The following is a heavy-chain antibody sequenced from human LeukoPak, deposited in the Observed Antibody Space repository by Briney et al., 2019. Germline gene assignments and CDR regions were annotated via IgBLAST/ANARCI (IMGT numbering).Heavy chain of an antibody. Sequence: ASETLSLTCTASGGSVSSGSYYWSWIRQPPGKGLEWIGNIYYSGSTNYNPSLKSRVTISVDTSKNQFSLKLSSVTAADTAVYYCAREERNSWDRYFQHWGQGTLVTVSS. D-gene: IGHD6-13*01. CDR3: AREERNSWDRYFQH. CDR1: GGSVSSGSYY. V-gene: IGHV4-61*01. J-gene: IGHJ1*01. CDR2: IYYSGST.